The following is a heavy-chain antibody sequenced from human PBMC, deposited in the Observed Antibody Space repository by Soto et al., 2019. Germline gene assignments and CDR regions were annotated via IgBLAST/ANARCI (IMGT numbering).Heavy chain of an antibody. CDR2: IYPGDSDT. V-gene: IGHV5-51*01. CDR1: GYSFTSYW. CDR3: ARQKFVGYCSGGSCYNWFDP. J-gene: IGHJ5*02. Sequence: EVQLVQSGAEVKKPGESLKISCKGSGYSFTSYWIGWVRQMPGKGLEWMGIIYPGDSDTRYSPSFQGQVTISADKSISTAYLQWSSLKASDTAMYYCARQKFVGYCSGGSCYNWFDPWGQGTLVTVSS. D-gene: IGHD2-15*01.